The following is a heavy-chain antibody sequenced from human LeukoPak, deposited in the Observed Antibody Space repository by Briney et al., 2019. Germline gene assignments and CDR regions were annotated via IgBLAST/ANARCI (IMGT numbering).Heavy chain of an antibody. V-gene: IGHV3-7*03. CDR1: EFTFSTYW. CDR3: AKDGGVWFGESNDY. Sequence: GGSLRLSCAASEFTFSTYWMSWVRQAPGKGLEWVANIKQDGSEKYYVDSVKGRFTISRDNFKNTLYLQMNSLRADDTAVYYCAKDGGVWFGESNDYWGQGTLVTVSS. D-gene: IGHD3-10*01. J-gene: IGHJ4*02. CDR2: IKQDGSEK.